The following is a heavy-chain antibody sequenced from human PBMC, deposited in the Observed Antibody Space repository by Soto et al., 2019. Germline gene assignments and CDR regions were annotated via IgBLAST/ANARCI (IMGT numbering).Heavy chain of an antibody. CDR3: ASDRDGSSNYYYYGMDV. D-gene: IGHD6-6*01. Sequence: SETLSLTCTVSGGTISSGHYYWSWIRQHPGKGLEWIGHIYDSGNTYYNPSLKSRVSISVDTSNKEFSLKLRSVTAADTDVYYCASDRDGSSNYYYYGMDVWGQGTTVTVSS. CDR2: IYDSGNT. J-gene: IGHJ6*02. V-gene: IGHV4-31*03. CDR1: GGTISSGHYY.